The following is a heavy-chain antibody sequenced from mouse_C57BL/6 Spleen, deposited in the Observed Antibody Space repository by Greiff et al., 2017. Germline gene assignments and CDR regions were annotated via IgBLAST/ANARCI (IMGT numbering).Heavy chain of an antibody. D-gene: IGHD1-1*01. Sequence: EVQLQQSGPELVKPGASVKISCKASGYTFTDYYMNWVKQSHGKSLEWIGDINPNNGGTSYNQKFKGKATLTVDKSSSTAYMELRSLTSEDSAVYYCASAVITTVVDYDMDYWGKGTSVTVSS. J-gene: IGHJ4*01. CDR3: ASAVITTVVDYDMDY. CDR1: GYTFTDYY. V-gene: IGHV1-26*01. CDR2: INPNNGGT.